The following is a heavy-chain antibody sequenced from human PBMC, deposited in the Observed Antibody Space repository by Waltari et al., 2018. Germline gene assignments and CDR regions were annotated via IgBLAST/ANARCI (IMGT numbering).Heavy chain of an antibody. CDR3: AIDYGDDL. CDR1: GFTFSSSW. Sequence: EVQLVESGGGLVQPGGSLRLSWAASGFTFSSSWVSWVRQAPGKGLEWVANIKQDGSEKYYVDSVKGRFTISRDNAKNSLYLQMNSLRAEDTAVYYCAIDYGDDLWGQGTLVTVSS. J-gene: IGHJ4*02. CDR2: IKQDGSEK. V-gene: IGHV3-7*01. D-gene: IGHD4-17*01.